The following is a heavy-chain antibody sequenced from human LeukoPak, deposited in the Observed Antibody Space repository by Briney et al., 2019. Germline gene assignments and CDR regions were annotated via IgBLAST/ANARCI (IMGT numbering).Heavy chain of an antibody. CDR3: ARNKGLRLGELSLFDY. D-gene: IGHD3-16*02. CDR1: GFTFSSYE. Sequence: GGSLRLSCAASGFTFSSYEMNWVRQAPGKGLEWVSYISSSGSTIYYADSVKGRFTISRDNAKNSLYLQMNSLRAEDTAVYYCARNKGLRLGELSLFDYWGQGTLVTVSS. J-gene: IGHJ4*02. V-gene: IGHV3-48*03. CDR2: ISSSGSTI.